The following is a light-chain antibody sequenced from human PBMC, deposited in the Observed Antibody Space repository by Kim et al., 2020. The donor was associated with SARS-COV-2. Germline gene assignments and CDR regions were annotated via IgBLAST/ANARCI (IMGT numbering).Light chain of an antibody. CDR1: QSVGTF. V-gene: IGKV3-11*01. Sequence: LSPGERATLSCRVSQSVGTFLAWYQQKSGQAPRLRIYDASNRATGIPARFSGSGSGTDFTLTISSLEPEDFAVYYCEQRRSWPLTFGGGTKVDIK. CDR3: EQRRSWPLT. J-gene: IGKJ4*01. CDR2: DAS.